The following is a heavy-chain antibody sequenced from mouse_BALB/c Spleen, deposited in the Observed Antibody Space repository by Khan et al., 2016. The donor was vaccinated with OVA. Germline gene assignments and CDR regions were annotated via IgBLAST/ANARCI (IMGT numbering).Heavy chain of an antibody. CDR2: IDPANGNT. J-gene: IGHJ4*01. Sequence: VQLQQSGAELMKPGASVKLSCTVSGFNITDTYMHWVKQRPEQGLEWIGRIDPANGNTKYDPKFQGKATMTADTSSNTAYLQFSSLTSEDTAVYYCAYSVLHYAMDYWGQGTTVTVSS. CDR3: AYSVLHYAMDY. CDR1: GFNITDTY. V-gene: IGHV14-3*02.